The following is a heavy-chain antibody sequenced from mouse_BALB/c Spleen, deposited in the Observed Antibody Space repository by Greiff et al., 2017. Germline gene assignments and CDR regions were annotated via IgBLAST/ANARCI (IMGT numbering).Heavy chain of an antibody. Sequence: QVQLQQPGAELVKPGTSVKLSCKASGYNFTSYWINWVMLRPGQGLEWIGDIYPGSGSTNYNEKFKSKATLTVDTSSSTAYMQLSSLASEDSALYFCARTSWFAYWGQGTLVTVSA. V-gene: IGHV1-55*01. CDR3: ARTSWFAY. CDR1: GYNFTSYW. CDR2: IYPGSGST. J-gene: IGHJ3*01.